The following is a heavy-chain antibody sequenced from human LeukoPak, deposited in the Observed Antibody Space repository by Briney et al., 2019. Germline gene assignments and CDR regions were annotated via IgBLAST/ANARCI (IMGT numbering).Heavy chain of an antibody. V-gene: IGHV4-34*01. J-gene: IGHJ6*03. CDR1: GGSFSGYY. CDR2: INHSGST. D-gene: IGHD2-2*01. CDR3: ARVGCSSTSCYARIYYYYYYMDV. Sequence: SETLSLTCAVYGGSFSGYYWSWIRQPPGKGLEWIGEINHSGSTNYNPSLKSRVTISVDTSKNQFSLKLSSVTAADTAVYYCARVGCSSTSCYARIYYYYYYMDVWGKGTTVTVSS.